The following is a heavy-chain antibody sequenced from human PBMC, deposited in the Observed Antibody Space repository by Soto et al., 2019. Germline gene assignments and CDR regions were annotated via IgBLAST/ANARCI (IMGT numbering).Heavy chain of an antibody. Sequence: HAQLVQSGAELRKPGSSVKVSCKASGGIFSNFAFSWVRQAPGQGLEWMGTIVPVYRAVYYADQFQGRVTITADESTTTTFMEMTGLRSEDTAVYYCAKDGGGYPWGQGTLVTVSS. D-gene: IGHD2-15*01. CDR3: AKDGGGYP. CDR2: IVPVYRAV. J-gene: IGHJ5*02. V-gene: IGHV1-69*18. CDR1: GGIFSNFA.